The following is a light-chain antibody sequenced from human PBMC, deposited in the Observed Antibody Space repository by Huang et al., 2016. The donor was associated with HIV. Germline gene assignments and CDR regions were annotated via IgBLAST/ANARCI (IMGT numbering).Light chain of an antibody. Sequence: EIVMTQSPATLSVSPGQRVTLSCRASRSISGNLAWFQLKPGQSPRRLIYGVSARATAVPARFSGSGSGTDFTLTITSLQFEDFATYYCQQYNSGCTFGQGTKLDIK. CDR1: RSISGN. J-gene: IGKJ2*02. CDR3: QQYNSGCT. CDR2: GVS. V-gene: IGKV3-15*01.